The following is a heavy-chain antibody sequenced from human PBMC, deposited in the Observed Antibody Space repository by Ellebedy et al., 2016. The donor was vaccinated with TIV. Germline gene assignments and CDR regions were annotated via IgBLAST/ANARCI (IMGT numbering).Heavy chain of an antibody. CDR3: AREVGGGGAY. Sequence: GESLKISXAASGFTFSNYWMHWVRQAPGRGLEWVANIKQDESVKKYVDSVKGRFTISRDNGKNSLYLQMNSLRGEDTAVYYCAREVGGGGAYWGQGTLVTVSS. CDR1: GFTFSNYW. V-gene: IGHV3-7*01. D-gene: IGHD2-21*01. J-gene: IGHJ4*02. CDR2: IKQDESVK.